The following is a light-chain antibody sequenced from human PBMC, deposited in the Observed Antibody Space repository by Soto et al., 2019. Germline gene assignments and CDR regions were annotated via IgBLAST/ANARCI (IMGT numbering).Light chain of an antibody. CDR1: QSVSTR. Sequence: DIQMTQSPSTLSASVGDRVTITCRASQSVSTRLAWYQQKPGKAPKLLIYDASSLQTGVPPRFSGSGSGAEFTLTISSLQPDDFATYYCQQYQSYSETFGHGTKVEIK. CDR2: DAS. J-gene: IGKJ1*01. CDR3: QQYQSYSET. V-gene: IGKV1-5*01.